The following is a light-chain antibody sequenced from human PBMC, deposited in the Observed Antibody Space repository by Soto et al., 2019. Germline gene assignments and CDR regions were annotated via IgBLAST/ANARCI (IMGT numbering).Light chain of an antibody. CDR3: RSYTSSSTPGV. Sequence: QSALTQPASVSGSPGQSITISCTGTSSDVGGYNYVSWYQQHPGKAPKLMIYDVSNRPSGVSNRFSGSKSGNTASLTISGLQAEDEDDYYCRSYTSSSTPGVFGAGTKLTVL. V-gene: IGLV2-14*01. CDR2: DVS. J-gene: IGLJ2*01. CDR1: SSDVGGYNY.